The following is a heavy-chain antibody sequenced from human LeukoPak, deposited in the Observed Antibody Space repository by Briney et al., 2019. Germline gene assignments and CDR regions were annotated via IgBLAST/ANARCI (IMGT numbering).Heavy chain of an antibody. Sequence: GGSLRLSCAASGFTFSDYYMSWIRQAPGKGLEWVSYISSSGSTIYYADSVKGRFTISRDNAKNSLYLQMNSLRAEDTAVYYCASQYSYGLYYYYYGMDVWGQGTTVTVSS. V-gene: IGHV3-11*01. D-gene: IGHD5-18*01. CDR3: ASQYSYGLYYYYYGMDV. CDR2: ISSSGSTI. J-gene: IGHJ6*02. CDR1: GFTFSDYY.